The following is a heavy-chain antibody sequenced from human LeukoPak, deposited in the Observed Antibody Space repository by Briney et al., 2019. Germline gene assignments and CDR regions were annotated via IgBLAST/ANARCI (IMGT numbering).Heavy chain of an antibody. Sequence: ASVMVSCKASGFTFTSSAMQWVRQARGQRLEWIGWIVVGSGNTNYAQKFQERVTITRDMSTSTAYMELSSLRSEDTAVYYCAAVGDSSSFGYWGQGTLVTVSS. V-gene: IGHV1-58*02. J-gene: IGHJ4*02. CDR1: GFTFTSSA. D-gene: IGHD6-13*01. CDR3: AAVGDSSSFGY. CDR2: IVVGSGNT.